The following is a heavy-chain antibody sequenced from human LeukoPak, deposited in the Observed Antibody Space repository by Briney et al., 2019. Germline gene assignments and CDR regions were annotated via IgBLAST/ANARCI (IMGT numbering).Heavy chain of an antibody. CDR3: AKDYSKTSYYGSGTYYRPNWFDP. D-gene: IGHD3-10*01. CDR2: IKQDGSEK. V-gene: IGHV3-7*01. J-gene: IGHJ5*02. CDR1: GFTFSSYW. Sequence: GGSLRLSCAASGFTFSSYWMSWVRQAPGKGVEWVAHIKQDGSEKYYVDSVKGGCTISRDNSKNTLYLQMSSLRAEDTAVYYCAKDYSKTSYYGSGTYYRPNWFDPWGQGPLVTVSS.